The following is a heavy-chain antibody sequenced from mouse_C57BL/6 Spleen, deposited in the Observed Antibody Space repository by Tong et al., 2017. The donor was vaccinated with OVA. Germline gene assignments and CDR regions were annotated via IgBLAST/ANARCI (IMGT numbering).Heavy chain of an antibody. J-gene: IGHJ4*01. CDR2: ISNGGGST. Sequence: EVQLVESGGGLVKPGGSLKLSCAASGFTFSSYAMSWVRQTPEKRLEWVAYISNGGGSTYYPDTVKGRFTISRDNAKNALYLQMSSLKSEDTAMYYCARSTMITTDYAMDYWGQGTSVTVSS. CDR1: GFTFSSYA. D-gene: IGHD2-4*01. CDR3: ARSTMITTDYAMDY. V-gene: IGHV5-12-2*01.